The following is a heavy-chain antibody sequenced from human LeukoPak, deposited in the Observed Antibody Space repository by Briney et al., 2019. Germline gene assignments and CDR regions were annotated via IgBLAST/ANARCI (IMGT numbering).Heavy chain of an antibody. V-gene: IGHV4-34*01. Sequence: SETLSLTCAVYGGSLSGYYWSWIRQPPGKGLEWIGEINHSGSTNYNPSLKSRVTISVDTSKNQFSLKPSSVTAADTAVYYCARGKSIDYWGQGTLVTVSS. CDR3: ARGKSIDY. CDR1: GGSLSGYY. D-gene: IGHD2/OR15-2a*01. J-gene: IGHJ4*02. CDR2: INHSGST.